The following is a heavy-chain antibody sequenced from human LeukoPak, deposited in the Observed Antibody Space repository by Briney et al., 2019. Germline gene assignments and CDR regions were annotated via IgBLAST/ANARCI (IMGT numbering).Heavy chain of an antibody. CDR2: ISSSSYI. CDR3: ARQAHYDILTGSDY. Sequence: PGGSLRLSCAASGFTFSSYSMNWVHQAPGKGLEWVSSISSSSYIYYADSVKGRFTISRDNAKNSLYLQMNSLRAEDTAVYYCARQAHYDILTGSDYWGQGTLVTVSS. J-gene: IGHJ4*02. CDR1: GFTFSSYS. D-gene: IGHD3-9*01. V-gene: IGHV3-21*01.